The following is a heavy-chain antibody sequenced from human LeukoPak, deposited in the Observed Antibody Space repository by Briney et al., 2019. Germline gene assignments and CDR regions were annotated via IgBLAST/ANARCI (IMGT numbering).Heavy chain of an antibody. D-gene: IGHD6-19*01. CDR1: GGSISSSNW. Sequence: SETLSLTCAVSGGSISSSNWWSWVRQPPGKGLEWIGEIHHSGSTNYNPSLKSRVTISVDKSKNQFSLKLSSVTAADTAVYYCARAGNGWYFFDYWGQGTLVTVSS. CDR3: ARAGNGWYFFDY. J-gene: IGHJ4*02. CDR2: IHHSGST. V-gene: IGHV4-4*02.